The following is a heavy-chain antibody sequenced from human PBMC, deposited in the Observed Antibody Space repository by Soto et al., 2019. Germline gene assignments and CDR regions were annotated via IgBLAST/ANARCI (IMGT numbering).Heavy chain of an antibody. J-gene: IGHJ4*02. D-gene: IGHD2-8*01. Sequence: DVQLVESGGDLVQPGGSLTLSCTASGLTVTNAWMNWVRQSPGKRLEWVGLIKSEADGGTTAYAAPVKDRFTISRDDSANTLYLQLNSPETEDTAVYYCMTINGFQASRDYWGQGNLVTVSS. CDR3: MTINGFQASRDY. CDR2: IKSEADGGTT. CDR1: GLTVTNAW. V-gene: IGHV3-15*07.